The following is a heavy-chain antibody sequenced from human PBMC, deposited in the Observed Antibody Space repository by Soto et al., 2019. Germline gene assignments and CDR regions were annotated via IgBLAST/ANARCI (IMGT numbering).Heavy chain of an antibody. D-gene: IGHD2-21*01. CDR2: INPNGGST. Sequence: QVQLVQSGAEVQKPGASVKISCKASGYTFIHYYIHWVRQAPGQGLEWMAIINPNGGSTNYAQKFQGRVTVTSDTSTTTVSMELNSLESDDTAVYFCARSLRQGDFWGQGTLVTVSS. CDR1: GYTFIHYY. V-gene: IGHV1-46*01. CDR3: ARSLRQGDF. J-gene: IGHJ4*02.